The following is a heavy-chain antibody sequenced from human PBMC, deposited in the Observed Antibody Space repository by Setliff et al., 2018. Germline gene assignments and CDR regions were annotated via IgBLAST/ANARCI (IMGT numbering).Heavy chain of an antibody. Sequence: ASVKVSCKASGYTFTGHYMHWVRQAPGQGLAWMGMINPGGGSTTYAQKFQGRVTMTRDTSTSTVYMELSSLTSDDTAVYYCAREGVDTRSSTDYRYYMDVWGKGTTVTVSS. J-gene: IGHJ6*03. D-gene: IGHD5-18*01. CDR1: GYTFTGHY. V-gene: IGHV1-46*01. CDR2: INPGGGST. CDR3: AREGVDTRSSTDYRYYMDV.